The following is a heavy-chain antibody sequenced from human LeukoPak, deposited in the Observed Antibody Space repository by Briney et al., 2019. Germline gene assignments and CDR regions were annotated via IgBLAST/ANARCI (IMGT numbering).Heavy chain of an antibody. V-gene: IGHV3-74*01. CDR2: VNSDGSHT. D-gene: IGHD2-21*02. Sequence: PGGSLRLSCAASEFTFSDSWMHWVRQVPGEGLVWVSRVNSDGSHTTYADSVRGRFTISRDNAKNTLYLQMISLRAEDTGVYYCTTSSDGVTPPFDPWGQGTLVTVSS. CDR1: EFTFSDSW. J-gene: IGHJ5*02. CDR3: TTSSDGVTPPFDP.